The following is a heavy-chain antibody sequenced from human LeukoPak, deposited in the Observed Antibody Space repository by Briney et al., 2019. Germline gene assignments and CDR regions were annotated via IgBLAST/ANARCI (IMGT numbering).Heavy chain of an antibody. Sequence: PGGSLRLSCAASGFTFSSYEMNWVRQAPGKGLEWVSYISSSGSTIYYADSVKGRFTISRDNAKNSLYLQMNSLRDEDTAVYYCAKSTGYSTTGRDFDSWGRGTLVTVSS. CDR1: GFTFSSYE. CDR3: AKSTGYSTTGRDFDS. CDR2: ISSSGSTI. J-gene: IGHJ4*02. D-gene: IGHD6-13*01. V-gene: IGHV3-48*03.